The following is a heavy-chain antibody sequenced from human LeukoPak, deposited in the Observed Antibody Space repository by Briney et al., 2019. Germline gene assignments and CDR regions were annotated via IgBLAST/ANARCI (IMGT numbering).Heavy chain of an antibody. CDR3: AKKLTGSGCFDS. J-gene: IGHJ4*02. Sequence: GGSLRLSCAASGFTFSNYGMHWVRQAPGKGLEWVAIIWYDGSNINYADSVKGRFTISRDNPKKTLYLQMNSLRVEDTAVYYCAKKLTGSGCFDSWGPGTLVTVSS. CDR2: IWYDGSNI. D-gene: IGHD3-9*01. CDR1: GFTFSNYG. V-gene: IGHV3-33*06.